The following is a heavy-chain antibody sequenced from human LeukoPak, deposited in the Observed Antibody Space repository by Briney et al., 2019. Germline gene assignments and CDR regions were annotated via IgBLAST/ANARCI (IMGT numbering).Heavy chain of an antibody. J-gene: IGHJ4*02. CDR2: ISYDGPNK. CDR3: AKGMATYGSGTLFDY. D-gene: IGHD3-10*01. Sequence: GGTLRLSCAASGFTFSSYGMHWVRQAPGKGLEWVAVISYDGPNKYYADSVKGRFTISRDNSKSRLYLQMNSLRAEDTAVYYCAKGMATYGSGTLFDYWGQGTLVTVSS. V-gene: IGHV3-30*18. CDR1: GFTFSSYG.